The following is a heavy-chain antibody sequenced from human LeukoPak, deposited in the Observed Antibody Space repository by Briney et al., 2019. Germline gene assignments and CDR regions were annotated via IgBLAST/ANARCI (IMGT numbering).Heavy chain of an antibody. D-gene: IGHD3-10*01. CDR2: INADENEK. V-gene: IGHV3-7*01. CDR1: GFTFSSYW. J-gene: IGHJ2*01. CDR3: AGGVGLHFAL. Sequence: GGSLRLSCAASGFTFSSYWMSWVRQAPGKGLEWLATINADENEKFYVDSVKGRFTISRDNDKNSLFLQMNTLRVDDTAVYYCAGGVGLHFALWGRGTLVTVSS.